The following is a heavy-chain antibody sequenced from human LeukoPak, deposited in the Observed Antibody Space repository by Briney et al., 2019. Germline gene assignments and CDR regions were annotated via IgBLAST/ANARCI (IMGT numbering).Heavy chain of an antibody. V-gene: IGHV3-23*01. CDR2: ILHNGDST. J-gene: IGHJ3*02. CDR1: GFTCSTYV. Sequence: PGGSLRLSCAASGFTCSTYVVSWVRQAPGKGLEWLSLILHNGDSTYYADSVKGRFTISRDNSKNTLYLQMNSLRAEDTAVYYCARLSSFAFDIWGQGTMVTVSS. CDR3: ARLSSFAFDI. D-gene: IGHD3-16*02.